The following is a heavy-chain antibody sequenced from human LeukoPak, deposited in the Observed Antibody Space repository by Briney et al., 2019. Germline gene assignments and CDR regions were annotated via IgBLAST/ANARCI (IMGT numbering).Heavy chain of an antibody. J-gene: IGHJ4*02. CDR3: ARSVDILTVYYICDY. Sequence: SGPTLVKPTQTLTLTCTFSGISRSTSGVGVGWIRQPPGKALEWLALIYWDDDKRYSPSLKSRLTITKDTSKNQVVLTITNMDPVDTAPYYCARSVDILTVYYICDYWGQGALVTVSS. V-gene: IGHV2-5*02. CDR1: GISRSTSGVG. CDR2: IYWDDDK. D-gene: IGHD3-9*01.